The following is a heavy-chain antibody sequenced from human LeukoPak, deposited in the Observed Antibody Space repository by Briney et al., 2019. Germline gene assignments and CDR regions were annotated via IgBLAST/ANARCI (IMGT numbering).Heavy chain of an antibody. V-gene: IGHV4-61*02. CDR2: IYTSGST. J-gene: IGHJ5*02. CDR1: GGSISSGSYY. D-gene: IGHD1-1*01. Sequence: SETLSLTCTVSGGSISSGSYYWSWIRQPAGKGLEWIGRIYTSGSTNYNPSLKSRVTISVDTSKNQFSLKLSSVTAADTAVYYCARLAHELERRRWFDPWGQGTLVTVSS. CDR3: ARLAHELERRRWFDP.